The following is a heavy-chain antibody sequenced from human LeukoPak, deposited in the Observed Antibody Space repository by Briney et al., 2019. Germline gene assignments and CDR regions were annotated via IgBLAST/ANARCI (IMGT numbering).Heavy chain of an antibody. CDR3: AREGDYYGSGSYYNLLDY. CDR1: GFTFSRYW. V-gene: IGHV3-7*01. J-gene: IGHJ4*02. D-gene: IGHD3-10*01. Sequence: PGGSLRLSCAASGFTFSRYWMSWVRQAPGKGLEWVANLKQDGSEKYFVDSVKGRFTISRDNAKNSLYLQMSSLRVEDSAVYYCAREGDYYGSGSYYNLLDYWGQGTLVTVFS. CDR2: LKQDGSEK.